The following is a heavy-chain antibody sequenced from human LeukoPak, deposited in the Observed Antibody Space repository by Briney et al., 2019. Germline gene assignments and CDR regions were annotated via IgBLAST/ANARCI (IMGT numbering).Heavy chain of an antibody. Sequence: PGGSLRLSCAASGFTFSSYSMNWVRQAPGKGQERVSSISSSSSYIYYADSVKGRFTISRDNAKNSLYLQVNSLRAEDTAVYYCARVKFQEKYFDYWGQGTLVTVSS. J-gene: IGHJ4*02. V-gene: IGHV3-21*01. CDR2: ISSSSSYI. CDR1: GFTFSSYS. CDR3: ARVKFQEKYFDY.